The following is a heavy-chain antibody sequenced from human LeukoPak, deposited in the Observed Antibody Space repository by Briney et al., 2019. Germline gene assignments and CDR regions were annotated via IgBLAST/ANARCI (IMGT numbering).Heavy chain of an antibody. J-gene: IGHJ4*02. D-gene: IGHD3-22*01. CDR1: GFTFSSYG. CDR3: AKYSHDSSGSYDY. CDR2: ISGSGSDGST. Sequence: GGSLRLSCAASGFTFSSYGMSWVRQAPGKGLEWGSGISGSGSDGSTYYADSVKGRFTISRDNSKNTLYLQMNSLRAEDTAVYYCAKYSHDSSGSYDYWGQGTLVTVSS. V-gene: IGHV3-23*01.